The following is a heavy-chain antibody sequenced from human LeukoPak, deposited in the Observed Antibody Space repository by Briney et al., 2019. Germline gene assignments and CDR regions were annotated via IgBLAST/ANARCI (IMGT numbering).Heavy chain of an antibody. CDR3: AREQSMVRGVTIYYYYMDV. J-gene: IGHJ6*03. CDR2: IYTSGST. D-gene: IGHD3-10*01. V-gene: IGHV4-61*02. CDR1: GGSISSSSYY. Sequence: PSETLSLTCTVSGGSISSSSYYWGWIRQPAGKGLEWIGRIYTSGSTNYNPSLKSRVTMSVDTSKNQFSLKLSSVTAADTAVYYCAREQSMVRGVTIYYYYMDVWGKGTTVTVSS.